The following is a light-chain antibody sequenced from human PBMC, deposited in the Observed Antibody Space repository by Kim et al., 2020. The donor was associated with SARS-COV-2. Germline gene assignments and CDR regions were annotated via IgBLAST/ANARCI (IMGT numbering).Light chain of an antibody. CDR3: SSYTSSSTVV. J-gene: IGLJ2*01. V-gene: IGLV2-14*03. CDR1: SSDVGGYNY. CDR2: DVS. Sequence: QSVLTQPASVSRSPGQSITISCTGTSSDVGGYNYVSWYQQHPGKAPKLMIYDVSNRPSGVSNRFSGSKSGNTASLNISGLQAEDEADYYCSSYTSSSTVVFGGGTQLTVL.